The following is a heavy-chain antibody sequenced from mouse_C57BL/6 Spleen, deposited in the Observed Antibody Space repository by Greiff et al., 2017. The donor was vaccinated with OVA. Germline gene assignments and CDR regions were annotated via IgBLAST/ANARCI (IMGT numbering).Heavy chain of an antibody. J-gene: IGHJ2*01. CDR3: AGRSYYEYGEDFDD. V-gene: IGHV1-9*01. Sequence: VQLVESGAELMKPGASVKLSCKATGYTFTGYWIEWVKQRPGHGLEWIGEILPGSGSTNYNEKFKGKATFTADTSSNTAYMQLSSLTTEDSAIDNGAGRSYYEYGEDFDDWGQGTTLTVSS. D-gene: IGHD2-4*01. CDR1: GYTFTGYW. CDR2: ILPGSGST.